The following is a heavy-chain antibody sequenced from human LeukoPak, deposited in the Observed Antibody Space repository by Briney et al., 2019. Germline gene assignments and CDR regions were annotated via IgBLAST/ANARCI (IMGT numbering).Heavy chain of an antibody. Sequence: PGGSLRLSCAASGFTFSSYWMSWVRQAPGKGLEWVANIKQDGSEKYYVDSVKGRFTISRDNAKNSLYLQMNSLRAEDTAGYYCARDRRASGWSDXFXXWGQXXLVT. D-gene: IGHD6-19*01. CDR2: IKQDGSEK. J-gene: IGHJ4*02. CDR1: GFTFSSYW. V-gene: IGHV3-7*01. CDR3: ARDRRASGWSDXFXX.